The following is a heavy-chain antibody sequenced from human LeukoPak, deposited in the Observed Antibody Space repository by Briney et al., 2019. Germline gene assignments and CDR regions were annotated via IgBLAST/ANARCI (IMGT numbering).Heavy chain of an antibody. Sequence: SKTLSLTCEVYGGSFSGYYWSWIRQPPGKGLEWIGEINHSGSTNYNPSLKSRVTISVDTSKNQFSLKLSSVTAADTAVYYCARGRYYYDSSGYYYSWGQGTLVTVSS. D-gene: IGHD3-22*01. CDR3: ARGRYYYDSSGYYYS. J-gene: IGHJ4*02. CDR2: INHSGST. CDR1: GGSFSGYY. V-gene: IGHV4-34*01.